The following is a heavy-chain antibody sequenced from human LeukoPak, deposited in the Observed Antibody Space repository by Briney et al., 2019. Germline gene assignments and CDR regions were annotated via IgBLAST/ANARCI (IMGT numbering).Heavy chain of an antibody. V-gene: IGHV1-18*01. J-gene: IGHJ4*02. CDR3: ARDSNAAYSSGWYPGY. Sequence: AASVKGSCKASGYTFTTFGIAWVRQAPGQGLEWMGWISDYTNYAQKFQARVTVTTDTSTSTAYMELRSLRSDDTAIYCCARDSNAAYSSGWYPGYWGQGTLVTVSS. CDR1: GYTFTTFG. D-gene: IGHD6-19*01. CDR2: ISDYT.